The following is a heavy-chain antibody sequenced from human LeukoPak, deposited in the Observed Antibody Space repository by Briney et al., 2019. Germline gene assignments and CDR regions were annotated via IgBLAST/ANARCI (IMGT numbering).Heavy chain of an antibody. V-gene: IGHV1-24*01. CDR2: FDPEDGET. CDR3: ATAVSSPDLDWFDP. CDR1: GYTLTELS. J-gene: IGHJ5*02. Sequence: ASVKASCKVSGYTLTELSMHWVRQAPGKGLEWMGGFDPEDGETIYAQKFQGRVTMTEDTSTDTAYMELSSLRSEDTAVYYCATAVSSPDLDWFDPWGQGTLVTVSS. D-gene: IGHD6-13*01.